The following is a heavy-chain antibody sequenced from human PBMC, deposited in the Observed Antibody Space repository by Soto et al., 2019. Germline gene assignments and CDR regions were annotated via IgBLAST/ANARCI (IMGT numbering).Heavy chain of an antibody. Sequence: GESLKISCKGSGYSFTSYWIGWVRQMPGKGLEWMGIIYPGDSDTRYSPSFQGQVTISADKSXXXXXXXXXXXXXXXXXXYYCARLNVVGATDGPQHWGQGTLVTVSS. CDR1: GYSFTSYW. D-gene: IGHD1-26*01. CDR3: ARLNVVGATDGPQH. J-gene: IGHJ1*01. CDR2: IYPGDSDT. V-gene: IGHV5-51*01.